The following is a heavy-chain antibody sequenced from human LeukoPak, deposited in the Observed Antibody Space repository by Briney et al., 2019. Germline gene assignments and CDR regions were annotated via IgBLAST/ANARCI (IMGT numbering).Heavy chain of an antibody. D-gene: IGHD5-24*01. CDR3: ARDLMQGGYNKGITFDY. V-gene: IGHV1-69*13. J-gene: IGHJ4*02. CDR1: GGTFSSYA. Sequence: ASVKVSCKASGGTFSSYAISWVRQAPGQGLEWMGGIIPIFGTANYAQKFQGRVTITADESTSTAYMELSSLRSEDTAVYYCARDLMQGGYNKGITFDYWGQGTLVTVSS. CDR2: IIPIFGTA.